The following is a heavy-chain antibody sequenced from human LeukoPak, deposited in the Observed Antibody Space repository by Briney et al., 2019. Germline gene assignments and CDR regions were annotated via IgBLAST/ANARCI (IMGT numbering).Heavy chain of an antibody. D-gene: IGHD5-18*01. V-gene: IGHV3-21*01. J-gene: IGHJ4*02. Sequence: GGSLRLSCAASGFTFSSYSMNWXRQAPGKGLEWVSSISSXSSYIYYADSVKGRFTISRDNAKNSLYLQMNSLRAEDTAVYYCARAGSIQMYYFDYWGQGTLVTVSS. CDR3: ARAGSIQMYYFDY. CDR1: GFTFSSYS. CDR2: ISSXSSYI.